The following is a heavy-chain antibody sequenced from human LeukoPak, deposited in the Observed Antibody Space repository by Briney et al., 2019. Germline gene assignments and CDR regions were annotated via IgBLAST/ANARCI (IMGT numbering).Heavy chain of an antibody. Sequence: SETLSLTCTVSGGSISSYYWSWIRQPPGKGLEWIGYIYYSGSTNYNPSLKSRVTISVDTSKNQFSLKLSSVTAADTAVYYCARDVYSYGNNWFDPWGQGTLVTASS. V-gene: IGHV4-59*01. D-gene: IGHD5-18*01. CDR2: IYYSGST. CDR3: ARDVYSYGNNWFDP. J-gene: IGHJ5*02. CDR1: GGSISSYY.